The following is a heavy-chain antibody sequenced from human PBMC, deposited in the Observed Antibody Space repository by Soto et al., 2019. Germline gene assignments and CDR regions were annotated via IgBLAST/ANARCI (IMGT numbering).Heavy chain of an antibody. Sequence: QVQLVESGGGVVQPGRSLRLSCAASGFTFSSYGMHWVRQAPGKGLEWVAVILYDGSKKYYADSVKGQFTISRDNSKNTLYLQKSSLRAEDTALYYCVKDGSSGWPYFDDMDVWGQGTTVTVSS. CDR3: VKDGSSGWPYFDDMDV. V-gene: IGHV3-30*18. CDR2: ILYDGSKK. J-gene: IGHJ6*02. CDR1: GFTFSSYG. D-gene: IGHD6-19*01.